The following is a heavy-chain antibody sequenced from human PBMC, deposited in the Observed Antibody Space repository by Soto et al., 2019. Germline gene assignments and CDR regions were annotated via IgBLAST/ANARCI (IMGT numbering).Heavy chain of an antibody. CDR2: MNPNSGNT. D-gene: IGHD2-15*01. V-gene: IGHV1-8*01. CDR1: GYTFTSYD. CDR3: AATGYCSGGSCYSYYYYYMDV. Sequence: ASVKVSCKASGYTFTSYDSNWVRQATGQGLEWMGWMNPNSGNTGYAQKFQGRVTMTRNTSISTAYMELSSLRSEDTAVYYCAATGYCSGGSCYSYYYYYMDVWGKGTTVTVSS. J-gene: IGHJ6*03.